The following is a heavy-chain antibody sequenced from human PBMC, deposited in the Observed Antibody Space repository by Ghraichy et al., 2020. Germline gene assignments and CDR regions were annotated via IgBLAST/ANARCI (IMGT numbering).Heavy chain of an antibody. CDR3: AKLDGYCSSTSCYTTPRVSPDY. Sequence: GGSLRLSCAASGFTFSSYAMSWVRQAPGKGLEWVSAISGSGGSTYYADSVKGRFTISRDNSKNTLYLQMNSLRAEDTAVYYCAKLDGYCSSTSCYTTPRVSPDYWGQGTLVTVSS. CDR2: ISGSGGST. CDR1: GFTFSSYA. D-gene: IGHD2-2*02. J-gene: IGHJ4*02. V-gene: IGHV3-23*01.